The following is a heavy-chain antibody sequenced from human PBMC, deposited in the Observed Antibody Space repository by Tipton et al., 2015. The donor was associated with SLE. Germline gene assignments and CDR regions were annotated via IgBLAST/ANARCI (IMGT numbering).Heavy chain of an antibody. Sequence: TLSLTCTVSGGSISSTINYWGWIRQPPGKGLEWIGSIYYSGSTYYNPSLKSRVTMSVDTSKNQFSLKLTSVTAADTAVYYCARLVFGSSSRFFQHWGQGTLVTVSS. CDR3: ARLVFGSSSRFFQH. J-gene: IGHJ1*01. CDR2: IYYSGST. V-gene: IGHV4-39*07. CDR1: GGSISSTINY. D-gene: IGHD6-6*01.